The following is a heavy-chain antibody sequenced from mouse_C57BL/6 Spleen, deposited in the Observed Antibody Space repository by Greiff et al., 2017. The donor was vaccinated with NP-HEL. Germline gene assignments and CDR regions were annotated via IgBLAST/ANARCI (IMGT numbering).Heavy chain of an antibody. Sequence: VQLQQSGAELARPGASVKMSCKASGYTFTSYTMHWVKQRPGQGLEWIGYINPSSGYTKYNQKFKDKATLTADKSSSTAYMQLSSLTSEDSAVYYCARSSSRNYFDYWGQGTTLTVSS. CDR3: ARSSSRNYFDY. CDR1: GYTFTSYT. V-gene: IGHV1-4*01. J-gene: IGHJ2*01. CDR2: INPSSGYT. D-gene: IGHD1-1*01.